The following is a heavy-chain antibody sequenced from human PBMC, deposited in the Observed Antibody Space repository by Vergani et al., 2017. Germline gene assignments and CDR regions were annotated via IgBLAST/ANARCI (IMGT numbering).Heavy chain of an antibody. Sequence: QVQLVQSGAEVKKPGSSVKVSCKASGGTFSSYAISWVRQAPGQGLEWMGGIIPIFGTADYSQKFQDRVTITADESTNTSYMHLSSLRSDDTAVYFCAKLHTYRWQFSFGVWGRGTHVTVSS. V-gene: IGHV1-69*01. J-gene: IGHJ2*01. D-gene: IGHD2-8*02. CDR2: IIPIFGTA. CDR3: AKLHTYRWQFSFGV. CDR1: GGTFSSYA.